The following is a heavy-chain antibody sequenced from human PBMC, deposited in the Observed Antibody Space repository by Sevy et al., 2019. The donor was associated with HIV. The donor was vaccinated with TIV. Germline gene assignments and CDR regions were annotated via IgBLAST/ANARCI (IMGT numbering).Heavy chain of an antibody. CDR3: TRRASRVYGDHLNLY. J-gene: IGHJ4*02. D-gene: IGHD2-21*02. CDR1: GFTFGDYA. V-gene: IGHV3-49*03. Sequence: GGSLRLSCTASGFTFGDYAMSWFRQAPGRGLEWVGFIRSETYGETTEHAASVKGRFTVSRDDSKSIVYLQMNSLKTEDTAVYYCTRRASRVYGDHLNLYWGQGTLVTVSS. CDR2: IRSETYGETT.